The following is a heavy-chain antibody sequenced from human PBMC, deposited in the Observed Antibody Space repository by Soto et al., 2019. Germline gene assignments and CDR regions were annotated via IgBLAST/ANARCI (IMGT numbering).Heavy chain of an antibody. CDR2: INPNSGGT. D-gene: IGHD2-2*01. Sequence: ASVKVSCKASGYTFTGYYMHWVRQAPGQGLEWMGWINPNSGGTNYAQKFQGWVTMTRDTSISTAYMELSRLRSDDTAVYYCARAYCSSTSCEKTPNAFDIWGQGTMVTVSS. J-gene: IGHJ3*02. CDR1: GYTFTGYY. V-gene: IGHV1-2*04. CDR3: ARAYCSSTSCEKTPNAFDI.